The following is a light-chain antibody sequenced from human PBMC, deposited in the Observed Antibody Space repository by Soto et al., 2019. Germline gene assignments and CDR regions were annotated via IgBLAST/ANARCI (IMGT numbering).Light chain of an antibody. V-gene: IGKV1-5*01. CDR2: DAS. J-gene: IGKJ1*01. CDR1: QSISNW. CDR3: QQYNSFWT. Sequence: DIQMTRSPSTLSASVGDRVTITCRASQSISNWLAWYQQKPGKAPRLLIYDASYLERGVPSRFSGSGSGTEFTLTISDLQPDDLATYYCQQYNSFWTFGQGTKVDIK.